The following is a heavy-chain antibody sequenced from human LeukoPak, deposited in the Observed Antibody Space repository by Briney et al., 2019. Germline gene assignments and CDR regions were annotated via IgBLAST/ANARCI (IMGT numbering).Heavy chain of an antibody. Sequence: GGSLRLSCAASGFTFSSFGMSWVRQVPGKGLEWVSSISSGAGSTYYADSVKGRFTVSRDNSKNSLYLQMTSLRADDTAVYYCAKDRLRFCTGGNCYSPVDYWGQGILVTVSS. D-gene: IGHD2-15*01. CDR3: AKDRLRFCTGGNCYSPVDY. CDR1: GFTFSSFG. V-gene: IGHV3-23*01. J-gene: IGHJ4*01. CDR2: ISSGAGST.